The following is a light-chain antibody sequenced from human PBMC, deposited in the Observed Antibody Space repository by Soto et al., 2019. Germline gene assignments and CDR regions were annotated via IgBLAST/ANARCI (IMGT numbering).Light chain of an antibody. V-gene: IGKV1-13*02. CDR2: DAS. CDR3: QQFNSL. CDR1: QGIATG. Sequence: IPATQSPSSLSASIGDTVTISCRASQGIATGLAWYQQKPGAPPKLLIYDASTLERGIPSRFSGRGSGTHFILTINNLQPEDFATYYCQQFNSLLGQGTRLEIK. J-gene: IGKJ5*01.